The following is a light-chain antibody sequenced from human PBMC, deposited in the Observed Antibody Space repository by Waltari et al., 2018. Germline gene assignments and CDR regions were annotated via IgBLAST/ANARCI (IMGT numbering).Light chain of an antibody. J-gene: IGKJ1*01. V-gene: IGKV1-5*03. CDR2: KAS. Sequence: DIQMTQSPSSLPASIGDRVTITCRASQNIISWVAWYQQKPGEAPKLLMYKASILETGVPSRFRGIGFCTQFSFTIDSLQPYDFVVYYCQLYDGFSLTFCPGTRVEVK. CDR3: QLYDGFSLT. CDR1: QNIISW.